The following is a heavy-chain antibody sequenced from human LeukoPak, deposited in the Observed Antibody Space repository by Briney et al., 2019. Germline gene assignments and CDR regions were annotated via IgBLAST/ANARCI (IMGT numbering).Heavy chain of an antibody. J-gene: IGHJ6*03. CDR1: GGTFSSYA. CDR2: IIPIFGTA. V-gene: IGHV1-69*13. Sequence: SVKVSCRASGGTFSSYAISWVRQAPGQGLEWMGGIIPIFGTANYAQKFQGRVTITADESTSTAYMELSSLRSEDTAVYYCARDAYSSGWSPYYYYYYMDVWGKGTTVTVSS. CDR3: ARDAYSSGWSPYYYYYYMDV. D-gene: IGHD6-19*01.